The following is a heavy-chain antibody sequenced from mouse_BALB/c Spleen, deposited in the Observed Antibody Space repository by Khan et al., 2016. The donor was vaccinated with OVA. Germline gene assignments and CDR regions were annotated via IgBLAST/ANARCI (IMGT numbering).Heavy chain of an antibody. D-gene: IGHD2-1*01. J-gene: IGHJ2*01. Sequence: ELVESGGGLVQPGGSLKLSCAASGFTFSSYIMSWVRQTPEKRLEWVAYISNGGGSTYYLDTVQGRFTISRDNAKNTLYLQMSSLKSEDTAMYYCARHGNYFALDYWGQGTTLTVSS. CDR1: GFTFSSYI. CDR2: ISNGGGST. CDR3: ARHGNYFALDY. V-gene: IGHV5-12-2*01.